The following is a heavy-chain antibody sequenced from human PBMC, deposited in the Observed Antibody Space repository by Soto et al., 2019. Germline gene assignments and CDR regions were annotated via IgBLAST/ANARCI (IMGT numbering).Heavy chain of an antibody. CDR2: ISDHNGNT. J-gene: IGHJ4*02. CDR3: ARGRYGDY. Sequence: QVHLVQSGAEVKKPGASVKVSCKGSGYGFTTYGITWVRQAPGQGLEWMAWISDHNGNTNYAQKLQGRVTVTRDTSTRTAYMELRSLRSDDTAVYYCARGRYGDYWGQGALVTVSS. CDR1: GYGFTTYG. V-gene: IGHV1-18*01. D-gene: IGHD1-1*01.